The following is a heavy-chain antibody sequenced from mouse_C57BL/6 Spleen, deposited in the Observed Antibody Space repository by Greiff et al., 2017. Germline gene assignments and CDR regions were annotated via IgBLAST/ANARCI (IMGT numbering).Heavy chain of an antibody. Sequence: VQLQQPGAELVMPGASVKLSCKASGYTFTSYWMHWVKQRPGQGLEWIGEIDPSDSYIKYNQKFKGKSTLTVDKSASPAYMQLGNLTSEDSAVYDCARGGCTTVVATYYFDYGGQGTTLTVSS. CDR2: IDPSDSYI. CDR1: GYTFTSYW. V-gene: IGHV1-69*01. D-gene: IGHD1-1*01. J-gene: IGHJ2*01. CDR3: ARGGCTTVVATYYFDY.